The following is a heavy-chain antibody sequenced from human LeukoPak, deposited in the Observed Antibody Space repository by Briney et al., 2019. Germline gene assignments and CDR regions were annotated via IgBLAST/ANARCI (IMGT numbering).Heavy chain of an antibody. CDR2: IYYSGST. V-gene: IGHV4-59*01. CDR1: GGSISSYY. CDR3: ASAGDYYYGMDV. D-gene: IGHD3-10*01. J-gene: IGHJ6*02. Sequence: SETLSLTCTVSGGSISSYYWSWIRQPPGKGLEWIGYIYYSGSTNYNPSLKSRVTISVDTSKNQFSLKLSSVTAADTAVYYCASAGDYYYGMDVWGQGTTVTVFS.